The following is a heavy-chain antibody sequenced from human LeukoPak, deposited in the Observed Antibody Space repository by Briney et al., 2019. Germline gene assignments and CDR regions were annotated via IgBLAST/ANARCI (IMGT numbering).Heavy chain of an antibody. J-gene: IGHJ6*03. V-gene: IGHV1-2*02. CDR3: ARMVGWGARRYYYYYMDV. Sequence: ASVKVSCKASGYTFTGYYMHWVRQAPGQGLEWMGWINPNSGGTNYAQKFQGRVTMTRDTSISTAYMELSSLRSEDTAVYYCARMVGWGARRYYYYYMDVWGKGTTVTISS. CDR1: GYTFTGYY. CDR2: INPNSGGT. D-gene: IGHD1-26*01.